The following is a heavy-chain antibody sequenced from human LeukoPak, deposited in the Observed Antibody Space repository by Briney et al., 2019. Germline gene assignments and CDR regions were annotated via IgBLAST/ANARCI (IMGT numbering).Heavy chain of an antibody. CDR2: ITDTGEST. V-gene: IGHV3-23*01. J-gene: IGHJ4*02. CDR3: AKDRSGWCQGVFDY. D-gene: IGHD6-19*01. CDR1: GFTFRNYA. Sequence: GGSLRLSCAASGFTFRNYAMSWVRQAPGKGLDWVSAITDTGESTYYADPVKGRFTISRDNSKNTLYLQMNSLRAEDTAIYYCAKDRSGWCQGVFDYWGQGTLVTVSS.